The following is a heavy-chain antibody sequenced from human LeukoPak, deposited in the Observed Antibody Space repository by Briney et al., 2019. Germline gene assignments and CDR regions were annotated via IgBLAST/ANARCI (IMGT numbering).Heavy chain of an antibody. CDR1: GFTFSSYA. J-gene: IGHJ3*02. V-gene: IGHV3-30-3*01. Sequence: QPGRSLRLSCAASGFTFSSYAMHWVRQAPGKGLEWVAVISYDGSNKYYADSVKDRFTISRDNSKNTLYLQMNSLRAEDTAVYYCARDPRMARGVRGAFDIWGQGTMVTVSS. CDR3: ARDPRMARGVRGAFDI. CDR2: ISYDGSNK. D-gene: IGHD3-10*01.